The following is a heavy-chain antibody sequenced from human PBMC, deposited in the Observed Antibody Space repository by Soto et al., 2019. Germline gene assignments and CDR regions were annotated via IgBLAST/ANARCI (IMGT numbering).Heavy chain of an antibody. J-gene: IGHJ6*02. CDR3: ARRYVFWGGMDV. CDR1: GYTFTSYA. CDR2: INAGNGNT. V-gene: IGHV1-3*05. D-gene: IGHD3-16*01. Sequence: QVQLVQTGAEEKKPGASVKVSCKASGYTFTSYAMPWVRQAPGQRLEWMGWINAGNGNTKYSQKFQGRVTITRSTSESTAYMELSSWRSEDTAVYYCARRYVFWGGMDVWGQGTTVTVSS.